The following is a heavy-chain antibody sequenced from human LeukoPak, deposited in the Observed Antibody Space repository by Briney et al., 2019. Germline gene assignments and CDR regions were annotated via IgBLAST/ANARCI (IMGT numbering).Heavy chain of an antibody. CDR2: INHSGST. V-gene: IGHV4-34*01. Sequence: PSETLSLTCAVYGGSFSGYYWSWIRQPPGKGLEWIGEINHSGSTNYNPSLKSRVTISVDTSKNQFSLKLSSVTAADTAVYYCARGLNGGYWGQGTLVTVPS. CDR3: ARGLNGGY. CDR1: GGSFSGYY. J-gene: IGHJ4*02. D-gene: IGHD2-8*01.